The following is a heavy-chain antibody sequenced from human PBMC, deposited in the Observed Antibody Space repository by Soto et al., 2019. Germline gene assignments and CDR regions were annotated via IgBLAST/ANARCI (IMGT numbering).Heavy chain of an antibody. J-gene: IGHJ6*02. Sequence: SLRLSCTASGFTFGDYAMSWFRQAPGKGLEWVGFIRSKAYGGTTEYAASVKGRFTISRDDSKSIAYLQMNSLKTEDTAVYYCTRDYCSSTSCYYGTYYYYGMDVWGQGTTVTVSS. D-gene: IGHD2-2*01. CDR1: GFTFGDYA. CDR3: TRDYCSSTSCYYGTYYYYGMDV. V-gene: IGHV3-49*03. CDR2: IRSKAYGGTT.